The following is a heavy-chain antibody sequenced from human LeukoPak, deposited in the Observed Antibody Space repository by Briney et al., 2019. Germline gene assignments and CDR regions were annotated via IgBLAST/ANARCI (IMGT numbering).Heavy chain of an antibody. CDR3: ARGIGTATNAFDI. CDR1: GFTVSSTY. V-gene: IGHV3-53*01. J-gene: IGHJ3*02. D-gene: IGHD5-12*01. CDR2: IYSGGST. Sequence: PGGSLRLSCAASGFTVSSTYMAWVRQAPGKGLEWVSVIYSGGSTYYTDSVKGRFPISRDNSKNTLYLQMNSLRAEDTAVYYCARGIGTATNAFDIWGQGTMVTVSS.